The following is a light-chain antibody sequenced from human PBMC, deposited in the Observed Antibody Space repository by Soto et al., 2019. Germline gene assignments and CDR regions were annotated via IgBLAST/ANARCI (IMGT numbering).Light chain of an antibody. Sequence: QSALTQPVSVSGSPGQSITISCTGSSSDVGGYKYVSWYQQYPGKAPKLMIYEVSNRPSGVSNRFSGSKSGNTASLTISGLQAEDEADYYCSSYTSSRTAVFGGGTKLTVL. CDR1: SSDVGGYKY. CDR3: SSYTSSRTAV. V-gene: IGLV2-14*01. J-gene: IGLJ2*01. CDR2: EVS.